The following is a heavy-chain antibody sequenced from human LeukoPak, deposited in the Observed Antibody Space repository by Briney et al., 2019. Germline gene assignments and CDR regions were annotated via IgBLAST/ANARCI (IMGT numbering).Heavy chain of an antibody. CDR2: IYTSGST. Sequence: SETLSLTCTVSGGSISSYYWSWIRQPAGKGLEWIGRIYTSGSTNYNPSLKSRVTMSVDTSKNRFSLKLSSVTAADTAVYYCARSRRVRGVIPYYYYYMDVWGKGTTVTISS. CDR1: GGSISSYY. CDR3: ARSRRVRGVIPYYYYYMDV. D-gene: IGHD3-10*01. J-gene: IGHJ6*03. V-gene: IGHV4-4*07.